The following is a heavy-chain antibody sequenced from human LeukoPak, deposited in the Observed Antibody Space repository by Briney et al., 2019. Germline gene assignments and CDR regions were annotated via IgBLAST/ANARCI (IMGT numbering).Heavy chain of an antibody. CDR3: AKSKRTYCSGGSCYGFDY. Sequence: GGSLRLSCAASGSTFSSYAMSWVRQAPGKGLEWVSAISGSGGSTYYADSVKGRFTISRDNSKNTLYLQMNSLRAEDTAVYYCAKSKRTYCSGGSCYGFDYWGQGTLVTVSS. CDR2: ISGSGGST. V-gene: IGHV3-23*01. D-gene: IGHD2-15*01. CDR1: GSTFSSYA. J-gene: IGHJ4*02.